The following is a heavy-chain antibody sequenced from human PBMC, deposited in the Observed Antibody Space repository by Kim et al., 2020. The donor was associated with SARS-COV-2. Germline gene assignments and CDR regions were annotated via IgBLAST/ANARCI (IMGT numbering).Heavy chain of an antibody. V-gene: IGHV4-39*01. D-gene: IGHD3-3*01. Sequence: SRVTRSVDTSKNQFSLKLSSVTAADTAVYYCARRRYDFWSGYWAIGYFDYWGQGTLVTVSS. J-gene: IGHJ4*02. CDR3: ARRRYDFWSGYWAIGYFDY.